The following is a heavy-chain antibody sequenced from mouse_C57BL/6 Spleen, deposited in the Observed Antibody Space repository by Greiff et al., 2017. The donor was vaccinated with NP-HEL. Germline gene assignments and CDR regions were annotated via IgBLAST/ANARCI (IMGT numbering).Heavy chain of an antibody. CDR3: ASPQLLRSPFDY. CDR2: IYPGSGST. Sequence: QVQLQQPGAELVKPGASVKMSCKASGYTFTSCWITWVKQRPGQGLEWIGDIYPGSGSTNYNEKFKSKATLTVDTSSSTAYMQLSSLTSEDSAVYYCASPQLLRSPFDYWGQGTTLTVSS. V-gene: IGHV1-55*01. CDR1: GYTFTSCW. D-gene: IGHD1-1*01. J-gene: IGHJ2*01.